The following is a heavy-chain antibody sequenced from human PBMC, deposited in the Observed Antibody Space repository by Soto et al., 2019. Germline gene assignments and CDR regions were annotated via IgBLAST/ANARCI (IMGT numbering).Heavy chain of an antibody. V-gene: IGHV4-4*02. D-gene: IGHD1-7*01. CDR3: ASRDPGTSVDY. CDR1: GGSFTSNNW. Sequence: SETLSLTCAVSGGSFTSNNWWTWVRQPPGQGLEWIGEIYRTGSTNYNPSLTSRFTISLDKSENQFSLKVTSLTAADTAVYYCASRDPGTSVDYWGQGTLVTVS. CDR2: IYRTGST. J-gene: IGHJ4*02.